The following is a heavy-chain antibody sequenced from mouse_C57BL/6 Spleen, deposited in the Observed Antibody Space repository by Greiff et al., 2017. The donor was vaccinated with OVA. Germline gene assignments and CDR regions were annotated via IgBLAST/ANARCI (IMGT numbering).Heavy chain of an antibody. CDR2: FHPYNDDT. Sequence: VQLQQSGAELVKPGASVKMSCKASGYTFTTYPIEWMKQNHGKSLEWIGNFHPYNDDTKYNEKFKGKATLTVEKSSSTVYLELSRLTSDDSAVYYCARGRYYYGSSYEWYFDVWGKGTTVTVSS. CDR3: ARGRYYYGSSYEWYFDV. CDR1: GYTFTTYP. D-gene: IGHD1-1*01. V-gene: IGHV1-47*01. J-gene: IGHJ1*03.